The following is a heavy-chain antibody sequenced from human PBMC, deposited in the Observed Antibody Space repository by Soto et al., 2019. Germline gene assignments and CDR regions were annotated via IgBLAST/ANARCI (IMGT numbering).Heavy chain of an antibody. Sequence: QVRLQESGPGLVKPSETLSLNCTVSGGSMISYYWRWIRQPPGRGLEWIGFIYYAGSTKYNPSLNSRVTISVDTSKNQFSLTVTSVTASDTAVYYCARRILATETFDYWGQGTLVTVSS. J-gene: IGHJ4*02. CDR2: IYYAGST. CDR3: ARRILATETFDY. D-gene: IGHD5-12*01. V-gene: IGHV4-59*08. CDR1: GGSMISYY.